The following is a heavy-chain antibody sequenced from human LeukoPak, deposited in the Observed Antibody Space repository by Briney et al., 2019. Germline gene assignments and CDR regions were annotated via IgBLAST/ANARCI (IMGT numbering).Heavy chain of an antibody. CDR2: IYSGGST. Sequence: GGSLRLSCAASGFTVSSNYMSWVRQAPGKGLEWVSVIYSGGSTYYADSVKGRFTISRDNSKNTLYLQMNSLRAEDTAVYYCARDRYYSNYYYYGMDVWGRGTTVTVSS. V-gene: IGHV3-66*01. CDR1: GFTVSSNY. J-gene: IGHJ6*02. D-gene: IGHD4-11*01. CDR3: ARDRYYSNYYYYGMDV.